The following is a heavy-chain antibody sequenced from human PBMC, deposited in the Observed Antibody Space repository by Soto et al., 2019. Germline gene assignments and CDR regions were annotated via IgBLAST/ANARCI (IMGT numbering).Heavy chain of an antibody. Sequence: SETLSLTCAVYGGSFSGYYLSWIRQPPGKGLEWIGEINHSGSTNYNPSLTSRVSISVETSKNQFSLRLSSVTAADTALYYCARHGGRDDILTGYYTSRWYFDLWGRGTLVTVSS. CDR1: GGSFSGYY. CDR2: INHSGST. J-gene: IGHJ2*01. CDR3: ARHGGRDDILTGYYTSRWYFDL. V-gene: IGHV4-34*01. D-gene: IGHD3-9*01.